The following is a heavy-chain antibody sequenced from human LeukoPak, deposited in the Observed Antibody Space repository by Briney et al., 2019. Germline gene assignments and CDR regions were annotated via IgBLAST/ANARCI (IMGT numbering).Heavy chain of an antibody. V-gene: IGHV3-23*01. D-gene: IGHD3-22*01. J-gene: IGHJ4*02. CDR1: GFTFSNYG. CDR2: ISGSGGNT. CDR3: AKDMYYDSSGPVFDY. Sequence: PGGSLRLSCAASGFTFSNYGMSWVRQAPGKGLEWVSTISGSGGNTYYADSVKGRFTICRDTSKNTLYLQMSSPRAEDTAVYYCAKDMYYDSSGPVFDYWGQGTLVTVSS.